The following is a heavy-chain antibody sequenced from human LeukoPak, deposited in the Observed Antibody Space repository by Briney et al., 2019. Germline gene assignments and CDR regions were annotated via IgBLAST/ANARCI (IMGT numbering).Heavy chain of an antibody. CDR2: ICGSICGRIGST. Sequence: QPGGSLRLSCAASRFTFSSYAMSWVRQAPGKGLEWVSDICGSICGRIGSTDYADSVKGRFTISRDNSKKTVYLQMNSLRAEDTAVYYCAKGKINHDGAYDIWGQGTMVTVSS. J-gene: IGHJ3*02. V-gene: IGHV3-23*01. CDR3: AKGKINHDGAYDI. CDR1: RFTFSSYA. D-gene: IGHD1-14*01.